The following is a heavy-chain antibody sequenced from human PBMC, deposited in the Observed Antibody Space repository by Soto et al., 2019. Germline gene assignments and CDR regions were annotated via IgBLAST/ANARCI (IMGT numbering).Heavy chain of an antibody. D-gene: IGHD2-21*02. Sequence: SETLSLTYTVCGGSISYEYYHWTWIRQSPGKGLEWIGYIHHSGSIIYNPSFKSRVTISVDTSKNQFSLQLSSVTAADTAVYFCAREDDGGDRDYYGLDVWGQGTTVTVSS. CDR1: GGSISYEYYH. CDR2: IHHSGSI. CDR3: AREDDGGDRDYYGLDV. V-gene: IGHV4-30-4*08. J-gene: IGHJ6*02.